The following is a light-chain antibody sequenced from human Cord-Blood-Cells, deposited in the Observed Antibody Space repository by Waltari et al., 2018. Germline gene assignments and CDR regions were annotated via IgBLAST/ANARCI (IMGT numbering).Light chain of an antibody. Sequence: EIVLPQSPGTLSLSPGERATLSCRVSQSVSSSYLAWYQQKPGQAPTLLIYGASSRAAGIPDRFSGSGSGTDFTLTISRLEPEDFAVYYCQQYGSSPLTFGGGTKVEIK. CDR1: QSVSSSY. V-gene: IGKV3-20*01. CDR3: QQYGSSPLT. CDR2: GAS. J-gene: IGKJ4*01.